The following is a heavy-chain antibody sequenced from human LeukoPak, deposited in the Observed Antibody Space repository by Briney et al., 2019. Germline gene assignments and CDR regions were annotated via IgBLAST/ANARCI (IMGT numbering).Heavy chain of an antibody. Sequence: GGSLRLSCAASGFAFSSYSMNWVRQAPGKGLEWVSSISSSSSYIYYADSVKGRFTISRDNSKNTLYLQMDSLRAEDTAVYYCARDRAWNYFDYWGQGTLVTVSS. CDR1: GFAFSSYS. V-gene: IGHV3-21*01. D-gene: IGHD3-3*01. J-gene: IGHJ4*02. CDR2: ISSSSSYI. CDR3: ARDRAWNYFDY.